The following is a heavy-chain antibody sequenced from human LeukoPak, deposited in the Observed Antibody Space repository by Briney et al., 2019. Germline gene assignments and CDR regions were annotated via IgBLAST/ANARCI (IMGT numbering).Heavy chain of an antibody. CDR1: GFTFDDYA. D-gene: IGHD1-26*01. CDR2: ISWSSGTI. Sequence: PGGSLRLSCAASGFTFDDYAMHWVRQAPGKGLEWVSGISWSSGTIGYADSVKGRFTISRDNAKNSLYLQMNSLRDDDMALYYCARGNSGSYSQDWFDPWGQGTLVTVSS. CDR3: ARGNSGSYSQDWFDP. V-gene: IGHV3-9*03. J-gene: IGHJ5*02.